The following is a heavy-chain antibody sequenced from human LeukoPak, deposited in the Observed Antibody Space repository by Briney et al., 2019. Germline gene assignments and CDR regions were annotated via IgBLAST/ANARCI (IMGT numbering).Heavy chain of an antibody. Sequence: GGSLRLSCAASGFTFSDYYMSWIRQAPGKGLELVSYISSSGSTIYYADYVKGRFTIPRDNANSPLYLQMTSLRAEDTAVYYCARANGWSYFDYWGQGTLVTVSS. V-gene: IGHV3-11*01. D-gene: IGHD2-15*01. CDR1: GFTFSDYY. CDR2: ISSSGSTI. CDR3: ARANGWSYFDY. J-gene: IGHJ4*02.